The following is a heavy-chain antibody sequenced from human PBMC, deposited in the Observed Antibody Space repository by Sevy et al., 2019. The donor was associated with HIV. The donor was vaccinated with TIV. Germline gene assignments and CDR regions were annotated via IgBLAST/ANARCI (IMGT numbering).Heavy chain of an antibody. CDR1: GFTFNNYA. CDR2: ISGRGGST. J-gene: IGHJ6*02. D-gene: IGHD2-15*01. CDR3: AKAPPGHCSSGSCPRAYYYYGMDV. Sequence: GGSLRLSCAASGFTFNNYAMNWVRQAPGKGLEWVSAISGRGGSTYYADSVEGRFTISRDNSKNTLYLQMNSVRVEDTAVYYCAKAPPGHCSSGSCPRAYYYYGMDVWGQGTTVTVSS. V-gene: IGHV3-23*01.